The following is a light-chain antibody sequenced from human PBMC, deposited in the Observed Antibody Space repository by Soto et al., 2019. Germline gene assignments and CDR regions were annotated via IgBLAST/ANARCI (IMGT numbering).Light chain of an antibody. J-gene: IGKJ3*01. Sequence: EIVLTQSPGTLSLSPGERATLSCRASQSVTSNYLAWYQHKPGQAPRLLIYDASSRATGIPDRFSGSGSGTDFTLTISRLEPEDFAVYYCQQYHSSPPGFTFGPGTTVEI. V-gene: IGKV3-20*01. CDR3: QQYHSSPPGFT. CDR2: DAS. CDR1: QSVTSNY.